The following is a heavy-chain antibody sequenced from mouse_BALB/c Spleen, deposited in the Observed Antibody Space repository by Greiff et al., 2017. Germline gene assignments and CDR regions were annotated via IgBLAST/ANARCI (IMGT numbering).Heavy chain of an antibody. CDR2: ISYSGST. V-gene: IGHV3-2*02. J-gene: IGHJ2*01. CDR3: ARNSLLRLRSFDY. D-gene: IGHD1-2*01. CDR1: GYSITSDYA. Sequence: EVQRVESGPGLVKPSQSLSLTCTVTGYSITSDYAWNWIRQFPGNKLEWMGYISYSGSTSYNPSLKSRISITRDTSKNQFFLQLNSVTTEDTATYYCARNSLLRLRSFDYWGQGTTLTVSS.